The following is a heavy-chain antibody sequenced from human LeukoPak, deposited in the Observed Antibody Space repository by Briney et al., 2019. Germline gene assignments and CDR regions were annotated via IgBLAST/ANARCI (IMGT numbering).Heavy chain of an antibody. CDR2: IYPGDSDT. CDR1: GYSFTSYW. Sequence: GESLKISCKGSGYSFTSYWIGWVRQMPGKGQEWMGIIYPGDSDTRYSPSFQGQVTISADKSISTAYLQWSSLKASDTAMYYCARRKYYYDNSGYYFDYWGQGTLVTVSS. V-gene: IGHV5-51*01. CDR3: ARRKYYYDNSGYYFDY. D-gene: IGHD3-22*01. J-gene: IGHJ4*02.